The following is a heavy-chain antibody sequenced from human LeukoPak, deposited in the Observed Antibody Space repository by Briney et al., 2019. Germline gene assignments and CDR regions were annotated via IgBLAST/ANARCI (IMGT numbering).Heavy chain of an antibody. D-gene: IGHD3-22*01. V-gene: IGHV4-4*07. CDR2: IYTSGST. CDR3: ARQDPASSGPDAFDI. Sequence: KPSETLSLTCTVSGGSISSYYWSWIRQPAGKGLEWIGRIYTSGSTNYNPSLKSRVTMSVDTSKNQFSLKLSSVTAADTAVYYSARQDPASSGPDAFDIWGQGTMVTVSS. J-gene: IGHJ3*02. CDR1: GGSISSYY.